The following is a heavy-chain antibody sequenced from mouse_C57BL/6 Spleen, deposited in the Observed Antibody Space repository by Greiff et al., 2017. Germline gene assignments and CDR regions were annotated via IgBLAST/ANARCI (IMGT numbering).Heavy chain of an antibody. CDR2: IYPRDVST. D-gene: IGHD2-5*01. Sequence: QVQLQQSDAELVKPGASVKISCKFSGYTFTYHTIHFIKHSPEQCLEWIGDIYPRDVSTNYPANFKGKATLTADKSSSTAYMQLNSLTSEDSAVYFCARGGIYSNYAWFAYWGQGTLVTVSA. V-gene: IGHV1-78*01. CDR1: GYTFTYHT. J-gene: IGHJ3*01. CDR3: ARGGIYSNYAWFAY.